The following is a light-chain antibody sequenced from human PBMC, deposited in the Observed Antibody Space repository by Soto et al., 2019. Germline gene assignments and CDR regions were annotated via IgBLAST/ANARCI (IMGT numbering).Light chain of an antibody. J-gene: IGKJ4*01. CDR2: WAS. CDR3: QQYYNWPPLT. Sequence: DIVMTQSPDSLAVSLGERATVNCKSSQSVLYSSNNKNYLAWYQQKPGQPPKLLIYWASTRESGVPDRFSGSGSGTDFTLTISSLQAEDVAVYYCQQYYNWPPLTFGGGTKVDIK. CDR1: QSVLYSSNNKNY. V-gene: IGKV4-1*01.